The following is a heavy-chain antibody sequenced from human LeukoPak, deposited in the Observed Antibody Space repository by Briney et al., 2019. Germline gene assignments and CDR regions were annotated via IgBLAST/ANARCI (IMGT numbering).Heavy chain of an antibody. CDR2: INHSGSN. CDR1: GGSFSGYY. D-gene: IGHD6-13*01. CDR3: ARDSIAAAKPYYYYGMDV. J-gene: IGHJ6*04. Sequence: SETLSLTCAVYGGSFSGYYWSWIRQPPGKGLEWIGEINHSGSNNYNPSLKSRVTISVDTSKNQFSLKLSSVTAAGTAVYYCARDSIAAAKPYYYYGMDVWGKGTTVTVSS. V-gene: IGHV4-34*01.